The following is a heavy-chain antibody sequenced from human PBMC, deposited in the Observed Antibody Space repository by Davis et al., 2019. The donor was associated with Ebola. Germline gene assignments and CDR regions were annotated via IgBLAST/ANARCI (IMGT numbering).Heavy chain of an antibody. D-gene: IGHD6-13*01. CDR1: GFTFSAHR. CDR3: ARVIRYTSSWYTSQFDS. Sequence: GGSLRLSCQLSGFTFSAHRMTWVRQAPWKGPERVANITQHGGEEYYVDSVKGRFTISRDNAKNSLYLQMNSLRAEDTAVYYCARVIRYTSSWYTSQFDSWGQGTLVTVSS. V-gene: IGHV3-7*01. J-gene: IGHJ4*02. CDR2: ITQHGGEE.